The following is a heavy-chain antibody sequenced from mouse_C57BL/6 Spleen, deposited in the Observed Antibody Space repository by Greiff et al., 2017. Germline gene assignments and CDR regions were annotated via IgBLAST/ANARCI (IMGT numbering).Heavy chain of an antibody. D-gene: IGHD1-1*01. V-gene: IGHV5-9*01. Sequence: EVKLMESGGGLVKPGGSLKLSCAASGFTFSSYTMSWVRQTPEKRLEWVATISGGGGNTYYPDSVKGRFTISRDNAKNTLYLQMSSLRSEDTASYYCARPHYYGSSYYFDYWGQGTTLTVSS. J-gene: IGHJ2*01. CDR1: GFTFSSYT. CDR3: ARPHYYGSSYYFDY. CDR2: ISGGGGNT.